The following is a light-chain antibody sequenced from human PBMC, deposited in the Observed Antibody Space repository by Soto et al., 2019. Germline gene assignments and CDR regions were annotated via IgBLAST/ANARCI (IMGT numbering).Light chain of an antibody. J-gene: IGKJ5*01. CDR2: DAS. CDR1: QNIISN. V-gene: IGKV3D-15*01. Sequence: IDVTHSPAILSVSLGEGAVLSRRASQNIISNLAWYQQKPGQAPRLLIYDASTRATGIPARFSGSGSGTDFTLTISSLQPDDFAGYYCQQRNNCPTFGQGTRLEIK. CDR3: QQRNNCPT.